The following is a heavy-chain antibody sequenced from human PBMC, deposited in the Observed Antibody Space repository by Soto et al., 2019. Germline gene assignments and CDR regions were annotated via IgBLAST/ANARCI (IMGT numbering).Heavy chain of an antibody. CDR3: GSKVSYDYSGYYSG. D-gene: IGHD5-12*01. CDR1: GFTFSSYT. CDR2: ISRSRSYI. J-gene: IGHJ4*02. Sequence: EVQLVESGGGLVKPGGSLRLSCAASGFTFSSYTMNWVRQAPGKGLEWVSSISRSRSYIYYADSVKGRFTIARDNAKNSLYLQMNSHRAEATAVYYCGSKVSYDYSGYYSGCGQGALVPVSS. V-gene: IGHV3-21*01.